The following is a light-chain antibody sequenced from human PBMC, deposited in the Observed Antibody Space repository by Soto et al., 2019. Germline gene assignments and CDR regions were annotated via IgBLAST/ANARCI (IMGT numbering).Light chain of an antibody. CDR2: DAS. Sequence: EIVLTQSPGTLSLSPGERATLSCRASQSVSLSQLAWFQQKPGQAPRLLIYDASSRAIGIPDRFSGSGSGTDFTLTSSRLEPEDFAVYHCQQYGRSPLTFGQGTKVEIK. CDR1: QSVSLSQ. CDR3: QQYGRSPLT. V-gene: IGKV3-20*01. J-gene: IGKJ1*01.